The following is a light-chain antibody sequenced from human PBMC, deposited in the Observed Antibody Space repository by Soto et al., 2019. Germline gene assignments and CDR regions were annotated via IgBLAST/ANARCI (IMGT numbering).Light chain of an antibody. J-gene: IGKJ5*01. CDR2: DAS. V-gene: IGKV1-12*01. Sequence: DIQMTQSPSSLSASVGDRVTITCRASQSISTWLAWYQQKPGTAPKVLIYDASRLESGVPSGFSGSGSGTDFTLTISSLQPEDFATYYCQQLNSFPITFGQGTRLEI. CDR1: QSISTW. CDR3: QQLNSFPIT.